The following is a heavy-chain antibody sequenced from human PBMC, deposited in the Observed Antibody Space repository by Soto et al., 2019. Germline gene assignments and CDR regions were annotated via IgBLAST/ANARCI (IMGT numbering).Heavy chain of an antibody. CDR2: MYYSGST. CDR3: ARHGNDHSSHYYNPLVG. J-gene: IGHJ4*02. Sequence: QLQLQESGPGLVKPSETLSLTCTVSGVSINSSRYYWGWIRQPPGKGLEWIATMYYSGSTYYNPSLKSRVTISVATSRNQFPLSLTSVTAADTAIYSCARHGNDHSSHYYNPLVGWGQGTLVTVSS. V-gene: IGHV4-39*01. CDR1: GVSINSSRYY. D-gene: IGHD3-22*01.